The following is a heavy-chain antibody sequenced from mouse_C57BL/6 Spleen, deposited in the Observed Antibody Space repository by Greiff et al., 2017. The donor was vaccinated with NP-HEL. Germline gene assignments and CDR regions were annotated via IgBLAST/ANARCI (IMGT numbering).Heavy chain of an antibody. V-gene: IGHV1-19*01. Sequence: EVKLQESGPVLVKPGASVKMSCKASGYTFTDYYMNWVKQSHGKSLEWIGVINPYNGGTSYNQKFKGKATLTVDKSSSTAYMELNSLTSEDSAVYYCARDYGSRAWFAYWGQGTLVTVSA. D-gene: IGHD1-1*01. CDR1: GYTFTDYY. CDR2: INPYNGGT. CDR3: ARDYGSRAWFAY. J-gene: IGHJ3*01.